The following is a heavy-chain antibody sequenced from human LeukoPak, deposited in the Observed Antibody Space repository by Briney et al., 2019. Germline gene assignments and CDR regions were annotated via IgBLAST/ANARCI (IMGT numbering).Heavy chain of an antibody. CDR1: GFTFSSYA. V-gene: IGHV3-23*01. J-gene: IGHJ5*02. CDR2: ISGSGGST. D-gene: IGHD3-22*01. Sequence: GGSLRLSCAASGFTFSSYAMSWVRQAPGKGLEWVSTISGSGGSTYFPDSVKGRFTISRDNARNTLYLQMNSLRAEDTAVYYCARWYYYETSGLYYGSFDNWGQGTLVTVSS. CDR3: ARWYYYETSGLYYGSFDN.